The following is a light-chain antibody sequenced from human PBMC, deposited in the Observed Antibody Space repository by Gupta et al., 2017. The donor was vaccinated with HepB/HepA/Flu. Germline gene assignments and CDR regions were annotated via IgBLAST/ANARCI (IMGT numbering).Light chain of an antibody. J-gene: IGLJ3*02. V-gene: IGLV1-40*01. CDR2: DNN. CDR3: QSYDSSLSDSWV. CDR1: SSNIGAGYV. Sequence: QSVLTQPPSVSGAPGQRVTISCAGSSSNIGAGYVVHWYQHLPGTAPKLLIYDNNNRHTGVPDRFSGSKSGTSVALAITGLQAEEEGVYYCQSYDSSLSDSWVFGGGTKLTVL.